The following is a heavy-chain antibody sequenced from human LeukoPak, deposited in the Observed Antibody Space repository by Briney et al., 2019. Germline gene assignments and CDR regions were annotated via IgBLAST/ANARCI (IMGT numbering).Heavy chain of an antibody. V-gene: IGHV3-21*05. D-gene: IGHD3-22*01. CDR1: GFTFRKYA. J-gene: IGHJ3*02. CDR2: ISSSSSYT. Sequence: PGGSLRLSCSASGFTFRKYAMHWVRQAPGKGLEWVSYISSSSSYTNYADSVKGRFTISRDNAKNSLYLQMNSLRAEDTAVYYCARDTKPSYYYDSSGYLDAFDIWGQGTMVTVSS. CDR3: ARDTKPSYYYDSSGYLDAFDI.